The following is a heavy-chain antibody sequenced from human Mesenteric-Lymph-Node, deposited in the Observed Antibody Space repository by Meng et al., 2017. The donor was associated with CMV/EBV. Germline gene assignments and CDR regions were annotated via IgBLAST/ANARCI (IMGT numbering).Heavy chain of an antibody. D-gene: IGHD1-26*01. CDR2: ITHSGST. V-gene: IGHV4-34*01. CDR3: AKGLWEWGPGPPDY. Sequence: SETLSLTCAAYGGSFSGYYWSWIRQTPAKGLEWIGEITHSGSTSYNPSLKSRVIMSVDTPKNQFSLKLSSVTAADTAVYYCAKGLWEWGPGPPDYWGQGTLVTVSS. CDR1: GGSFSGYY. J-gene: IGHJ4*02.